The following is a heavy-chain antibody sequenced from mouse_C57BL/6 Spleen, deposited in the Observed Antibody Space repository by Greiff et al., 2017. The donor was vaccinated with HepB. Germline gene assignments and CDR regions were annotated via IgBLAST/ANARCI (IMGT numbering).Heavy chain of an antibody. J-gene: IGHJ4*01. Sequence: EVKLMESGPGMVKPSQSLSLTCTVTGYSITSGYDWHWIRHFPGNKLEWMGYISYSGITNYNPSLKSRISITHDTSKNHFFLKLNSVTTEDTATYYCAREGAVVAPGAMDYWGQGTSVTVSS. CDR1: GYSITSGYD. D-gene: IGHD1-1*01. CDR2: ISYSGIT. CDR3: AREGAVVAPGAMDY. V-gene: IGHV3-1*01.